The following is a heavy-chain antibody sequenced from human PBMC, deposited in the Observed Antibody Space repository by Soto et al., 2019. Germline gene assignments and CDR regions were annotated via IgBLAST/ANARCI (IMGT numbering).Heavy chain of an antibody. J-gene: IGHJ4*02. Sequence: QVQLVQSGAEVKKPGASVKVSCKASGYTFNGYYIHWVRQAPGQGVEWMGWINPNSGATKYAQKFQGRVTMTRDTSISTAYMELSRLTSDDTAVYYCARGKPDYGDYVGYFDYWGQGTLVTVSS. CDR3: ARGKPDYGDYVGYFDY. CDR2: INPNSGAT. D-gene: IGHD4-17*01. CDR1: GYTFNGYY. V-gene: IGHV1-2*02.